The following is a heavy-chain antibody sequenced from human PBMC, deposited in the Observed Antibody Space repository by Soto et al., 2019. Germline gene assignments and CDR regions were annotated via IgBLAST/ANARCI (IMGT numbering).Heavy chain of an antibody. D-gene: IGHD6-13*01. CDR1: GFTFSSYA. V-gene: IGHV3-30-3*01. Sequence: QVQLVESGGGVVQPGRSLRLSCAASGFTFSSYAMHWVRQAPGKGLEWVAVISYDGSNKYYADSVQGRFTISRDNSKTTMYLQMNSLRAEDTAVDYCASRPGYSPDFWGQGTLVTVSS. CDR2: ISYDGSNK. J-gene: IGHJ4*02. CDR3: ASRPGYSPDF.